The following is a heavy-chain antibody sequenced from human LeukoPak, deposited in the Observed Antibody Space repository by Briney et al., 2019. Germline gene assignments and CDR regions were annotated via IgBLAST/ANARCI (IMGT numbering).Heavy chain of an antibody. J-gene: IGHJ4*02. CDR1: GYTFTGYY. CDR3: ARAAAAFFDY. CDR2: INPNSGGT. Sequence: ASVKVSCKASGYTFTGYYMHWVRQAPGQGLEWMGWINPNSGGTNYAQKFQGRVTMTTDTSTSTAYMELRSLRSDDTAVYYCARAAAAFFDYWGQGTLVTVSS. D-gene: IGHD6-13*01. V-gene: IGHV1-2*02.